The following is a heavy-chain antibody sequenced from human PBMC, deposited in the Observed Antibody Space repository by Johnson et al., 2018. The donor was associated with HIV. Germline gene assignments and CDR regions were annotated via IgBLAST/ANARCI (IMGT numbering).Heavy chain of an antibody. CDR2: LYSGGST. Sequence: EQLVESGGGLVQPGGSLRLSCAASGFTVSSNYMSWVRQAPGKGLEWVSVLYSGGSTYYADSVKGRFTISRDNSKNTLYLQMNSLRAADTAVYYCASGPVMVRGVTDAFDIWGQGTMVTVSS. V-gene: IGHV3-66*01. CDR1: GFTVSSNY. D-gene: IGHD3-10*01. CDR3: ASGPVMVRGVTDAFDI. J-gene: IGHJ3*02.